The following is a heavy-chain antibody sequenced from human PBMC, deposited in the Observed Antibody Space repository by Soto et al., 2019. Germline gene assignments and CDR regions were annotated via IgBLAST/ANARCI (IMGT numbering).Heavy chain of an antibody. Sequence: SCKASGYTFTYYYMHWVRQAPGRGLEWVSVMYAGGDTHYADSVKGLFTISRDKSENTLYLQMNSLRDEDTGVYFCVSRIPSWVFDYWGLGTLVTVSS. V-gene: IGHV3-53*01. CDR3: VSRIPSWVFDY. CDR2: MYAGGDT. J-gene: IGHJ4*01. D-gene: IGHD2-21*01. CDR1: GYTFTYYY.